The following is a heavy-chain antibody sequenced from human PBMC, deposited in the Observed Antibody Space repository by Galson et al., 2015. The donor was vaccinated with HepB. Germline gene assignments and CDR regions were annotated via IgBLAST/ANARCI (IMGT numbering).Heavy chain of an antibody. CDR3: AWRGTTYSSSWYGFGY. CDR2: INTNTGNP. V-gene: IGHV7-4-1*02. D-gene: IGHD6-13*01. CDR1: GSTFTSYA. J-gene: IGHJ4*02. Sequence: SVKVSCKASGSTFTSYAMNWVRQAPGQGLEWMGWINTNTGNPTYAQGFTGRFVFSLDTSVSTAYLQISSLKAEDTAVYYCAWRGTTYSSSWYGFGYWGQGTLVTVSS.